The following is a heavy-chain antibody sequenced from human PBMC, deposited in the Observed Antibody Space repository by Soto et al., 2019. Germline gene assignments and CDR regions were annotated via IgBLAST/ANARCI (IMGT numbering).Heavy chain of an antibody. CDR2: INPKSGGT. D-gene: IGHD1-26*01. CDR1: GYTFTVYY. CDR3: ARDLAKGGGSAGFDY. J-gene: IGHJ4*02. Sequence: QVQLVQSGAEVKKPGASVNVSCKASGYTFTVYYMHWVRQAPGQGLEWMGWINPKSGGTMYPQKFQGRVTMTWDTSISTACMALTWLRSDDTSVYYCARDLAKGGGSAGFDYWGQGTLVTVSS. V-gene: IGHV1-2*02.